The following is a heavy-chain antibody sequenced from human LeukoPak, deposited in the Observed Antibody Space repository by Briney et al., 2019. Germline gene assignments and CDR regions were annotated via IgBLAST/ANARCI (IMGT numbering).Heavy chain of an antibody. D-gene: IGHD3-10*01. V-gene: IGHV3-30*18. CDR2: ISYDGSDK. Sequence: GGSLRLSCAASGFTFSRHGVHWVRQAPGKGLEWVAVISYDGSDKHYADSVKGRFTISRDNAKNSLYLQMNSLRAEDTALYYCAKDSSRYYYGSGSYSLDYWGQGTLVTVSS. CDR3: AKDSSRYYYGSGSYSLDY. J-gene: IGHJ4*02. CDR1: GFTFSRHG.